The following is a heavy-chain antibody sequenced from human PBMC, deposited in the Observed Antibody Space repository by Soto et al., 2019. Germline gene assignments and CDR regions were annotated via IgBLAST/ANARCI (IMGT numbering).Heavy chain of an antibody. CDR2: IRSDGDTT. D-gene: IGHD1-26*01. CDR1: GFTFSSYG. CDR3: AKGKGVGATPDGANC. J-gene: IGHJ4*02. V-gene: IGHV3-23*01. Sequence: EMQVLESGGGLVQPGGSLRLSCAASGFTFSSYGMNWVRQAPGKGREWVSGIRSDGDTTYNADSVKGRFTVSRDTSKNTVDLQMNSLRAEDTAVYYCAKGKGVGATPDGANCWGQGTLVTVSS.